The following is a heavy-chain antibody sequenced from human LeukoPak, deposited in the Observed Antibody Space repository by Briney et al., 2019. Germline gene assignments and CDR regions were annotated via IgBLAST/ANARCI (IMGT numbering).Heavy chain of an antibody. V-gene: IGHV3-74*01. CDR1: GFTSSSYW. D-gene: IGHD3-10*01. Sequence: GGSLRLSCAASGFTSSSYWMHWVRQVPGKGLVWVSRISGDGTARNYADSVKGRFTISRDDAKDTVDLQMNSLRGEDTAVYYCVRGRGSYGWFDPWGQGTLVTVSS. CDR3: VRGRGSYGWFDP. J-gene: IGHJ5*02. CDR2: ISGDGTAR.